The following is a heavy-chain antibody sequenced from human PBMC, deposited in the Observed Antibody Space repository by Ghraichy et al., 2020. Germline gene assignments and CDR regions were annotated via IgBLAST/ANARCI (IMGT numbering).Heavy chain of an antibody. Sequence: VKVSCKASGYTFTSYGISWVRQAPGQGLEWMGWISAYNGNTNYAQKLQGRVTMTTDTSTSTAYMELRSLRSDDTAVYYCARERHYYDSSGLYSPNYYYGMDVWGQGTTVTVAS. CDR3: ARERHYYDSSGLYSPNYYYGMDV. V-gene: IGHV1-18*01. CDR2: ISAYNGNT. D-gene: IGHD3-22*01. CDR1: GYTFTSYG. J-gene: IGHJ6*02.